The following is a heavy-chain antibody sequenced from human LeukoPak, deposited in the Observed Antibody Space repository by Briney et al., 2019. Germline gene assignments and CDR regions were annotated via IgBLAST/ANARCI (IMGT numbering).Heavy chain of an antibody. Sequence: ASVKVSCKASGYTFTSYGISWVRQAPGQGLEWMGWISAYNGNTKYAQKLQGRVTMTTDTSTSTAYMELRSLRSDDTAVYYCARFFSTTYYYYGMDVWGQGTTVTVSS. CDR1: GYTFTSYG. D-gene: IGHD2/OR15-2a*01. CDR3: ARFFSTTYYYYGMDV. CDR2: ISAYNGNT. J-gene: IGHJ6*02. V-gene: IGHV1-18*01.